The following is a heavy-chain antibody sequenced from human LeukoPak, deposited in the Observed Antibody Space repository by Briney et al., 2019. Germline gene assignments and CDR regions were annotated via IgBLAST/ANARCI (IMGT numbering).Heavy chain of an antibody. CDR2: INPNSGGT. J-gene: IGHJ4*02. CDR1: GYTFTGYY. CDR3: ARDRSYYGPGSYYNLDY. Sequence: ASVKVSCKASGYTFTGYYMHWVRQAPGQGLEWMGWINPNSGGTNYAQKFQGRVTMTRDTSISTAYMELSRLRSDDTAVYYCARDRSYYGPGSYYNLDYWGQGTLVTVSS. D-gene: IGHD3-10*01. V-gene: IGHV1-2*02.